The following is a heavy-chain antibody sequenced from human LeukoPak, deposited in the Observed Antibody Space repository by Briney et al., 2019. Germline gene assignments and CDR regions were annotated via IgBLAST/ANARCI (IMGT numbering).Heavy chain of an antibody. V-gene: IGHV3-74*01. CDR2: INSDGSST. CDR1: GFTFSSYW. Sequence: PGGSLRLSCAASGFTFSSYWMHWVRQAPGKGLVWDSRINSDGSSTSYADSVKGRFTISRDNAKNTLYLQMNSLRAEDTAVYYCASLGGYYDSSGYRLRWGQGTLVTVSS. J-gene: IGHJ4*02. D-gene: IGHD3-22*01. CDR3: ASLGGYYDSSGYRLR.